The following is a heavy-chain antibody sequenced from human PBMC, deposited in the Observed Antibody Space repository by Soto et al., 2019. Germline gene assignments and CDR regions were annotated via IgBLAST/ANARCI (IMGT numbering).Heavy chain of an antibody. V-gene: IGHV4-30-2*01. D-gene: IGHD4-17*01. CDR3: ARAMTTVTTIDY. J-gene: IGHJ4*02. CDR1: GGSISSGGYS. Sequence: PSETLSLTCAVSGGSISSGGYSWSWIRQPPGKGLEWIGYIYHSESTYYNPSLKSRVTISVDRSKNQFSLKLSSVTAADTAVYFCARAMTTVTTIDYWGQGTLVTVSS. CDR2: IYHSEST.